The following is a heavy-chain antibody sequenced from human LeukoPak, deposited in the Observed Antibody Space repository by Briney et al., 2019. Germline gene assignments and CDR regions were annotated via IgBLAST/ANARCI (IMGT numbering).Heavy chain of an antibody. CDR2: IYYSGST. J-gene: IGHJ5*02. V-gene: IGHV4-59*01. CDR3: ARDGAPTYYDFWSGYQGWFDP. CDR1: GGSISSYY. Sequence: SETLSLTCTVSGGSISSYYWSWIRQPPGKGLEWIGYIYYSGSTNYNPSLKSRVTISVDTSKNQFSLKPSSVTAADTAVYYCARDGAPTYYDFWSGYQGWFDPWGQGTLVTVSS. D-gene: IGHD3-3*01.